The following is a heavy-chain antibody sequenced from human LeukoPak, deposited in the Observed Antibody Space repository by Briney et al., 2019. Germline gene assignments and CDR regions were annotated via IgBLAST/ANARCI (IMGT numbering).Heavy chain of an antibody. CDR2: ISGSGDST. CDR3: AKSRGVAGFDY. CDR1: GFTFSSYG. J-gene: IGHJ4*02. D-gene: IGHD6-19*01. V-gene: IGHV3-23*01. Sequence: PGGTLRLSCAASGFTFSSYGMSWVRQAPGKGLEWVSAISGSGDSTYYADSVKGRFSISRDNSKNTLYLQMNSLRAEDTAVYYCAKSRGVAGFDYWGQGTLVTVSS.